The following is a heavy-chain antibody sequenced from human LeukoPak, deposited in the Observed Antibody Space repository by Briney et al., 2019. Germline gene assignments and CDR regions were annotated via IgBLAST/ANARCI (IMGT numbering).Heavy chain of an antibody. Sequence: GGSLRLSCAASGFTISDYEMNWVRQAPGKGLEWISYISGSASTIYSADSVKGRFTISRDNAKNSLYLQMNSLGAEDTAVYYCARLEWFGDMGFYYYAMDVWGKGTRSPSPQ. CDR2: ISGSASTI. J-gene: IGHJ6*04. V-gene: IGHV3-48*03. CDR3: ARLEWFGDMGFYYYAMDV. D-gene: IGHD3-3*01. CDR1: GFTISDYE.